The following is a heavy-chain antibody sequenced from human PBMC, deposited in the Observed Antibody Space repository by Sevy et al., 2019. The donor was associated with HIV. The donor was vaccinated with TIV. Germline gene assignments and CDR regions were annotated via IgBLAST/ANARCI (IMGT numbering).Heavy chain of an antibody. Sequence: GGSLRLSCAASGFSFSSYALHWVRQAPGKGLEYVSAISSNGGSTYYADSVKGRFTISRDNSKNTLYLQMGSLRAEDMAVYYCAREGAEGYSYSLDYWGQGTLVTVSS. CDR2: ISSNGGST. V-gene: IGHV3-64*02. D-gene: IGHD5-18*01. CDR1: GFSFSSYA. CDR3: AREGAEGYSYSLDY. J-gene: IGHJ4*02.